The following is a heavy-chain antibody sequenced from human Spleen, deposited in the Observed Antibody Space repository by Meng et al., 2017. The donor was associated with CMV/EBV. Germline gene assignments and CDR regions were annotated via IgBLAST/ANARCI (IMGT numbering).Heavy chain of an antibody. V-gene: IGHV1-24*01. Sequence: SGYTFTEVSIHWVRQAPGKGLEWMGGFDPEDEQTMYAQKFQGRVTMTEDTSTDTAYMELSSLRSEDTAVYYCLTEVEIKATTGEYFQYWGQGTLVTVSS. D-gene: IGHD5-24*01. CDR2: FDPEDEQT. J-gene: IGHJ1*01. CDR1: GYTFTEVS. CDR3: LTEVEIKATTGEYFQY.